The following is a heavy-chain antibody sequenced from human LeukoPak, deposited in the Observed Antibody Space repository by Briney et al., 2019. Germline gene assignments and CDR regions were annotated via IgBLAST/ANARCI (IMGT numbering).Heavy chain of an antibody. CDR1: GYTFTGYY. D-gene: IGHD6-13*01. CDR3: ARQFEKAAAGSDPSYYFDY. CDR2: INPNRGGT. J-gene: IGHJ4*02. Sequence: ASVKVSCKASGYTFTGYYMHGVRQAPGQGPEWMGWINPNRGGTNYAQKFQGRVTMTRDTSISTAYRELSRLRSDDTAVYYCARQFEKAAAGSDPSYYFDYWGQGTLVTVSS. V-gene: IGHV1-2*02.